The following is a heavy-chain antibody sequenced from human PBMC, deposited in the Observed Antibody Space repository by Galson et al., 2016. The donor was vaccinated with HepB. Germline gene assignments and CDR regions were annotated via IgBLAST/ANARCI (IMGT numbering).Heavy chain of an antibody. CDR2: ISYDGNTQ. Sequence: SLRLSCAASGFTFSRHGMNWVRQAPGKGLEWVAVISYDGNTQYYADSVKGRFAISRDNSKNTVYLQMNSLRGDDTAVYYCAKEIYGDHYFDYWGQGTLVTVSS. D-gene: IGHD4-17*01. J-gene: IGHJ4*02. V-gene: IGHV3-30*18. CDR1: GFTFSRHG. CDR3: AKEIYGDHYFDY.